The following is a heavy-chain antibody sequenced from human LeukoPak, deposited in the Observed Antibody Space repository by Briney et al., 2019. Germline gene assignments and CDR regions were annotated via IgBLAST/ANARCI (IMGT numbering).Heavy chain of an antibody. CDR3: ATGGARRGYWAH. CDR2: MKEDGSEE. D-gene: IGHD2-15*01. CDR1: GFTFSSST. J-gene: IGHJ4*02. V-gene: IGHV3-7*01. Sequence: PGGSLRLSCVVSGFTFSSSTMSWVRQAPGKGLEWVAKMKEDGSEEHYVDSVKGRFTISRDNARNSLYLQMNSLRAEDTAVYYCATGGARRGYWAHWGQGTLVTVSS.